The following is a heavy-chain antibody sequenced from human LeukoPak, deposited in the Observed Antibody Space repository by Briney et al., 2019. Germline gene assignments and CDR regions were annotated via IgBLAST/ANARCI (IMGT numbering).Heavy chain of an antibody. CDR3: ARADRVYYYGSGKSY. V-gene: IGHV3-7*03. Sequence: GGSLRLSCAASGFTFSSYWMSWVRQAPGKGLEWVANIKQDGSEKYYVDSVKGRFTISRDNAKNSLYLQMNSLRAEDTAVYYCARADRVYYYGSGKSYWGQGTLVTASS. CDR1: GFTFSSYW. CDR2: IKQDGSEK. J-gene: IGHJ4*02. D-gene: IGHD3-10*01.